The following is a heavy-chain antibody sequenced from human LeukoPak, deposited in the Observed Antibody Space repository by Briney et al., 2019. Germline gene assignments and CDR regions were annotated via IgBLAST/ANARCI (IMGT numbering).Heavy chain of an antibody. Sequence: ASVKVSCKASGYTFTSYYIHWVRQAPGQGLEWMGIINPSGDITSYAQKFQGRVTMTRDTSPSTVYMELSSLRSEDTAVYYCARDYSSSWPRRYFDYWGQGTLVTVSS. J-gene: IGHJ4*02. V-gene: IGHV1-46*01. CDR3: ARDYSSSWPRRYFDY. D-gene: IGHD6-13*01. CDR2: INPSGDIT. CDR1: GYTFTSYY.